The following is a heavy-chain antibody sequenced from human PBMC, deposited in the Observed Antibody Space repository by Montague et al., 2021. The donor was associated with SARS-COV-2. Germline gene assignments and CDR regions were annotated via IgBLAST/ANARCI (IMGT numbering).Heavy chain of an antibody. J-gene: IGHJ4*02. CDR1: SSSVSSDY. V-gene: IGHV4-59*02. CDR3: ARTGGAYTRYYFDY. CDR2: IYSSGST. D-gene: IGHD2-8*02. Sequence: SETLSLTCSVSSSSVSSDYWSWIRQPPGKGLEWIGYIYSSGSTSYNPSLKSRVTISIDTSKNQFSLRLSSVTAADTAVYYCARTGGAYTRYYFDYWGQGTLVTVSS.